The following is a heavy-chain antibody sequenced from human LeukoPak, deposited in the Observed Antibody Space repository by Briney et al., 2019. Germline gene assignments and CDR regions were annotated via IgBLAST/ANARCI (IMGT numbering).Heavy chain of an antibody. CDR2: ISGSGGST. CDR1: GFTFSNYA. J-gene: IGHJ4*02. CDR3: AKLVAVAGRNY. Sequence: PGGSLRLSCAASGFTFSNYAMSWVRQAPGKGLEWVSAISGSGGSTYYADSVKGRFTFSRDNSKNTLYLQMNSLRAEDTAVYYCAKLVAVAGRNYWGQGTLVTVSS. V-gene: IGHV3-23*01. D-gene: IGHD6-19*01.